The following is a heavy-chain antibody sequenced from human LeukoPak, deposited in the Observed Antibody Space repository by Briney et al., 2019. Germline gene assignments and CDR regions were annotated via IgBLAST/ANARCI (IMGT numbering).Heavy chain of an antibody. V-gene: IGHV4-59*12. J-gene: IGHJ5*02. Sequence: SETLSLTCTVSGGSISNYYWSWIRQPPGKGLEWIGYIHYSGSTNNNPSLKSRVTISVDTSKNQFSLNLSSVTAADTAVYYCARGHYYYDSSGYRNWFDPWGQGTLVTVSS. CDR1: GGSISNYY. D-gene: IGHD3-22*01. CDR2: IHYSGST. CDR3: ARGHYYYDSSGYRNWFDP.